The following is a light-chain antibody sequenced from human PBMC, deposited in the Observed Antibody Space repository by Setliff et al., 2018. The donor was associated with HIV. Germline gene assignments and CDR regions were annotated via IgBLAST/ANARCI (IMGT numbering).Light chain of an antibody. CDR2: DVT. CDR1: SSDVVDYNF. CDR3: CSSAGTYTSFFV. V-gene: IGLV2-11*01. J-gene: IGLJ1*01. Sequence: QSALAQPPSASGSPGQSVTISCTGTSSDVVDYNFVSWYQHHPGKAPKLVIYDVTKRPSGVPDRFSGSKSANAASLTISGLQAEDEADYYCCSSAGTYTSFFVFGTGTKVTVL.